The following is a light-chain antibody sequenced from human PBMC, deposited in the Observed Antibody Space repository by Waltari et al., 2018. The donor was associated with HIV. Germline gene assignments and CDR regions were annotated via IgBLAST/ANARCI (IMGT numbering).Light chain of an antibody. CDR2: INN. Sequence: QSVLTQPPSASGAPGQRVTISCSGSRSFLGRYSVNWYQQLPGAAPKLLIYINNQRPSGVPDRFSGSKSGTSASLAISGLQSDDEADYYCAIWDDGLNGWVFGGGTKLTVL. J-gene: IGLJ3*02. V-gene: IGLV1-44*01. CDR1: RSFLGRYS. CDR3: AIWDDGLNGWV.